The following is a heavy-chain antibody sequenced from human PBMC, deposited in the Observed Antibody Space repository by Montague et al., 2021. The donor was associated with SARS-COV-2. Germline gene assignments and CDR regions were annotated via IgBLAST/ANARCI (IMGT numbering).Heavy chain of an antibody. CDR2: TYYRSKWYN. CDR3: ARGVYYDSSGYYSFDY. D-gene: IGHD3-22*01. J-gene: IGHJ4*02. Sequence: CAISGDSVSSYSAAWNWIRQAPSIGLEWLGRTYYRSKWYNDYALSVKSRITINPDTSKNNFSLQLNSVTPEDTDIYYCARGVYYDSSGYYSFDYWGQGTLVTVSS. CDR1: GDSVSSYSAA. V-gene: IGHV6-1*01.